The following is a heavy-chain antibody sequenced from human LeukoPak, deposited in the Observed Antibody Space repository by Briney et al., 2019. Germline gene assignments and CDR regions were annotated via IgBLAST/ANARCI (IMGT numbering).Heavy chain of an antibody. CDR2: INRDGSNT. Sequence: GGSLRLSCAASGFTFSSYWMHWVGQAPGKGLVWVSRINRDGSNTGYADSVKGRFTISRDNAKNTLYLQMNSLRAEDTAVYFCARGHTMYYHDSSGYSNLNWFDPWGQGTLVTVSS. D-gene: IGHD3-22*01. V-gene: IGHV3-74*01. J-gene: IGHJ5*02. CDR3: ARGHTMYYHDSSGYSNLNWFDP. CDR1: GFTFSSYW.